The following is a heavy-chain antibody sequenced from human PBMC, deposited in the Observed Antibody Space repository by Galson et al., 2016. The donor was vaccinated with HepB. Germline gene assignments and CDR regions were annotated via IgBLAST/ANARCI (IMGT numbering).Heavy chain of an antibody. J-gene: IGHJ4*02. V-gene: IGHV3-23*01. CDR1: GFALRSYA. D-gene: IGHD6-13*01. Sequence: SLRLSCAASGFALRSYAMTWVRQAPGKGLEWVSSIGVGGDKYHAASVRGRFTISRDNSKNTLSLQMNSLTAEDTAVYFCARGGIGEDGIDYWGQGTLVTVSS. CDR3: ARGGIGEDGIDY. CDR2: IGVGGDK.